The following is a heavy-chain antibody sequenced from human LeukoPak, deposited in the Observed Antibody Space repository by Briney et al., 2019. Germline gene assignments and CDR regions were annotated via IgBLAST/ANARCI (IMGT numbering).Heavy chain of an antibody. V-gene: IGHV3-30-3*01. J-gene: IGHJ4*02. CDR2: ISYDGSNK. D-gene: IGHD5-18*01. Sequence: PGGSLRLSCAGSGFTFSSYAMHWVRQAPGKGLEWVAVISYDGSNKYYADSVKGRFTISRDNSKNTLYLQMNSLRAEDTAVYYCARVSVPGYSYGFFDYWGQGTLVTVSS. CDR1: GFTFSSYA. CDR3: ARVSVPGYSYGFFDY.